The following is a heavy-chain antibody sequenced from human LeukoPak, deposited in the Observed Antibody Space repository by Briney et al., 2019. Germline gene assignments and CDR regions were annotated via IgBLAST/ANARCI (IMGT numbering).Heavy chain of an antibody. CDR3: ARGPLMTGRSLGFDP. Sequence: PSETLSLTCAVSGGSISSGGYSWNWIRQPPGKGLEWIGYIYHSGSTYYNPSLKSRVTISVDRSKNQFSLKLSSVTAADTAVYYCARGPLMTGRSLGFDPWGQGTLVTVSS. V-gene: IGHV4-30-2*01. J-gene: IGHJ5*02. CDR2: IYHSGST. CDR1: GGSISSGGYS. D-gene: IGHD3-9*01.